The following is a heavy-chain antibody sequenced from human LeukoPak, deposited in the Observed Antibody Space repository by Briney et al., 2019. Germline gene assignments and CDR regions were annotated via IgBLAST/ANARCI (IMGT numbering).Heavy chain of an antibody. Sequence: ASVKVSCKASGYTFTGYYMHWVRHAPGQGLEWMGWINPNSGGTNYAQKFQGRVTMTRDTSISTAYMELSRLRSDDTAVYYCARDQGYCSSTSCFNYYYGMDVWGQGTTVTVSS. CDR2: INPNSGGT. D-gene: IGHD2-2*01. CDR3: ARDQGYCSSTSCFNYYYGMDV. V-gene: IGHV1-2*02. CDR1: GYTFTGYY. J-gene: IGHJ6*02.